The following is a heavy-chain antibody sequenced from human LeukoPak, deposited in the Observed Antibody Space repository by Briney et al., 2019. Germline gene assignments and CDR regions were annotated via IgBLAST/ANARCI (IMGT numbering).Heavy chain of an antibody. J-gene: IGHJ4*02. D-gene: IGHD4-23*01. V-gene: IGHV4-59*01. CDR1: GGSISSYY. Sequence: SETLSLTCTVSGGSISSYYWSWIRQPPGKGLEWIGYIYYSGSTNYNPSLKSQVTISVDTSKNQFSLKLSSVTAADTAVYYCARDRDYGGNSEGFDYWGQGTLVTVSS. CDR3: ARDRDYGGNSEGFDY. CDR2: IYYSGST.